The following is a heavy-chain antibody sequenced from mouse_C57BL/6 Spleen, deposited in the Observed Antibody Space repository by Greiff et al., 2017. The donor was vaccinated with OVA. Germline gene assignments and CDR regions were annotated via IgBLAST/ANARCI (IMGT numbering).Heavy chain of an antibody. D-gene: IGHD2-4*01. Sequence: QVQLQQSGPELVKPGASVKISCKASGYAFSSSWMNWVKQRPGKGLEWIGRIYPGDGDTNYNGKFKGKATLTADKSSSTAYMQLSSLTSEDSAVYFCARREDYDYDVWYFDVWGTGTTVTVSS. J-gene: IGHJ1*03. CDR1: GYAFSSSW. CDR3: ARREDYDYDVWYFDV. CDR2: IYPGDGDT. V-gene: IGHV1-82*01.